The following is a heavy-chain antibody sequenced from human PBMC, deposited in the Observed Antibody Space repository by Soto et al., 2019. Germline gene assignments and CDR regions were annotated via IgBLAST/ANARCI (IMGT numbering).Heavy chain of an antibody. D-gene: IGHD3-10*01. Sequence: QVQLVQSGAEVKKPGASVKVSCTGSGYTFRSYDIHWVRQATGQGLEWMGWVNPNTGNTGYAQKFQGRVTMTRDMSKSSAYMEVNSLTSEDTAIYYCASAYGAGSFDFWGQGTLVSVS. CDR1: GYTFRSYD. CDR3: ASAYGAGSFDF. J-gene: IGHJ5*01. V-gene: IGHV1-8*01. CDR2: VNPNTGNT.